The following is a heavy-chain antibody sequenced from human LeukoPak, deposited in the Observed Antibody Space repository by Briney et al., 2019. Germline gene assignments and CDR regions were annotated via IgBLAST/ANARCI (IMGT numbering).Heavy chain of an antibody. CDR1: GFTFSSYA. Sequence: GGSLRLSCAASGFTFSSYAMSWVRQAPGEGLEWVSAISGSGGSTYYADSVKGRFTISRDNSKNTLYLQMNSLRAEDTAVYYCAKDPSDMGSGWYPLDYWGQGTLVTVSS. V-gene: IGHV3-23*01. J-gene: IGHJ4*02. CDR2: ISGSGGST. D-gene: IGHD6-19*01. CDR3: AKDPSDMGSGWYPLDY.